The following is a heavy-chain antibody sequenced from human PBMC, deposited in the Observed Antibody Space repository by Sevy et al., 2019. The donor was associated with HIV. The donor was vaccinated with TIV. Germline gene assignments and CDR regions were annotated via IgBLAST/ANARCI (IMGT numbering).Heavy chain of an antibody. D-gene: IGHD6-6*01. CDR1: GFTFGSYS. V-gene: IGHV3-48*01. CDR2: ISDSSTTI. Sequence: GGSLRLSCAASGFTFGSYSMNWVRQAPGKGLEWVSYISDSSTTIYYADSVKGRFTISRDNAKNSLYLQMNSLRAEDTAVYYCARGLAALPGYYYGMDVWGQGTTVTVSS. J-gene: IGHJ6*02. CDR3: ARGLAALPGYYYGMDV.